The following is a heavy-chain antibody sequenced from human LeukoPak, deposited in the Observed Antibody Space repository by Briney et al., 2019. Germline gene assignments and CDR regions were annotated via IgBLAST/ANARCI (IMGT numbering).Heavy chain of an antibody. D-gene: IGHD3-10*01. CDR1: GHTFSSYA. CDR3: ARGSYGSGDYYYYYYMDV. V-gene: IGHV1-18*01. J-gene: IGHJ6*03. Sequence: ASVKVSCKASGHTFSSYAISWVRQAPGQGLEWMGWISAYNGNTNYAQKLQGRVTMTTDTSTSTAYMELRSLRSDDTAVYYCARGSYGSGDYYYYYYMDVWGKGTTVTISS. CDR2: ISAYNGNT.